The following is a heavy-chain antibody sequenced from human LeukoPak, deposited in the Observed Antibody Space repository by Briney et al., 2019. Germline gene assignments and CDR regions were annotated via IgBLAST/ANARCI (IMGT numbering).Heavy chain of an antibody. J-gene: IGHJ4*02. CDR2: ISYDGSNK. CDR3: ARDPIYGDYGKFDY. V-gene: IGHV3-30-3*01. Sequence: GGSLRLSCAASGFTFSSYAMHWVRQAPGKGLEWVAVISYDGSNKYYADSVKGRFTISRDNSKNTLYLQMNSLRAEDTAVYYCARDPIYGDYGKFDYWGQGTLVTVSS. D-gene: IGHD4-17*01. CDR1: GFTFSSYA.